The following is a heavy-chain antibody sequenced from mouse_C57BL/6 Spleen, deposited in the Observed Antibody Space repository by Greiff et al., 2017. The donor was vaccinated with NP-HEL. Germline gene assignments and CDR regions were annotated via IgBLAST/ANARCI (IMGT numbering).Heavy chain of an antibody. CDR2: ISYDGSN. V-gene: IGHV3-6*01. CDR1: GYSITSGYY. Sequence: ESGPGLVKPSQSLSLTCSVTGYSITSGYYWNWIRQFPGNKLEWMGYISYDGSNNYNPSLKNRISITRDTSKNQFFLKLNSVTTEDTATYYCATIYYDYDGEGFDYWGQGTTLTVSS. D-gene: IGHD2-4*01. CDR3: ATIYYDYDGEGFDY. J-gene: IGHJ2*01.